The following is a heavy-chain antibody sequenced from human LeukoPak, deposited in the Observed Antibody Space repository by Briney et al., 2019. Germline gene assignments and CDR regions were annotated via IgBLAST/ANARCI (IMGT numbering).Heavy chain of an antibody. D-gene: IGHD6-19*01. CDR3: ARDGIAVAGTWDY. CDR2: INHSGST. CDR1: GGSFSGYY. Sequence: PSETLSLTCAVYGGSFSGYYWSWIRQPPGKGLEWIGEINHSGSTSYNPSLKSRVTISVDTSKNQFSLKLSSVTAADTAVYYCARDGIAVAGTWDYWGQGTLVTVSS. J-gene: IGHJ4*02. V-gene: IGHV4-34*01.